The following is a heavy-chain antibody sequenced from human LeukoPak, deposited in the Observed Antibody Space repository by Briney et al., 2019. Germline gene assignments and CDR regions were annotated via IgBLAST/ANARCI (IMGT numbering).Heavy chain of an antibody. J-gene: IGHJ6*03. CDR3: ARDGLFQLPFYYYYYMDV. Sequence: ASVKVYCKASGYTFTSYDINWVRQATGQGLEWMGWMNPNSGNTGYAQKFQGRVTMTRNTSISTAYMELSSLRSEDTAVYYCARDGLFQLPFYYYYYMDVWGKGTTVTVSS. V-gene: IGHV1-8*01. CDR1: GYTFTSYD. D-gene: IGHD2-2*01. CDR2: MNPNSGNT.